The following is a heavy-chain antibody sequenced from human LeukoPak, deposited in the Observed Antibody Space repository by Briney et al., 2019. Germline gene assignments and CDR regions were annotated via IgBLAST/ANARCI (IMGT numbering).Heavy chain of an antibody. CDR3: ARGVTVTGFDY. J-gene: IGHJ4*02. Sequence: GGSLRLSCAASGFTVSSNYMSWVRQAPGKGLEWVSVIYSGGSTYYADSVKGRFTISRDNSKNTLYLQMSSLRAEDTAVYYCARGVTVTGFDYWGQGTLVTVSS. D-gene: IGHD4-17*01. CDR2: IYSGGST. CDR1: GFTVSSNY. V-gene: IGHV3-53*01.